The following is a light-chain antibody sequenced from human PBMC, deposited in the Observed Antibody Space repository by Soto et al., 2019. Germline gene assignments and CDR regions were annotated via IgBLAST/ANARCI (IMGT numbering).Light chain of an antibody. J-gene: IGLJ2*01. CDR3: FSYAGNSIWL. CDR2: EVT. CDR1: RSDVGSYNS. Sequence: QSVLTQPASVSGSPGQSITISCTGTRSDVGSYNSISWYQQHPGKAPRVVIFEVTKRPSGISDRFSGSKSGYTASLTISGLQAEDEADDFCFSYAGNSIWLFGGGTKLTVL. V-gene: IGLV2-23*02.